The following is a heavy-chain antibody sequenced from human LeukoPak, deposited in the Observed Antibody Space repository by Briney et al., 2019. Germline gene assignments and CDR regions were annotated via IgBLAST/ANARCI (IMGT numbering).Heavy chain of an antibody. CDR1: GFSLRSYA. Sequence: HTGGSLRLSCAASGFSLRSYAIHWVRQAPGKGLEYVSAMSHDGGTTYYADSVKGSFTVSRHNSSNIVDVQMGGLRAEDMAVYCCTSGSGPLYFDIWGQGTKVTVSS. D-gene: IGHD6-19*01. CDR3: TSGSGPLYFDI. V-gene: IGHV3-64*02. CDR2: MSHDGGTT. J-gene: IGHJ4*02.